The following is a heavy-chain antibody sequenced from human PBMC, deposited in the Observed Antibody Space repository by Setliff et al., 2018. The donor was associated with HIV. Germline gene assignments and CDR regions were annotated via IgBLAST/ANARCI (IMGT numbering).Heavy chain of an antibody. J-gene: IGHJ4*02. D-gene: IGHD3-10*01. V-gene: IGHV4-61*09. CDR3: ARVGYHGSGRYSFDY. CDR2: IHTSGST. CDR1: GGSINRGNYY. Sequence: SLTCSVSGGSINRGNYYWSWIRQPAGKGLEWIGHIHTSGSTKYNPSLKSRVTISADTSKNQFSLNLSSVTAAETAVYYCARVGYHGSGRYSFDYWGQGTLVTVSS.